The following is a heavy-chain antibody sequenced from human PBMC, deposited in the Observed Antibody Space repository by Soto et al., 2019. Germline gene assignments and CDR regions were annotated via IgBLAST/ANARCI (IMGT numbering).Heavy chain of an antibody. CDR3: ARVLAKGVGRAGFDY. Sequence: QVQLVQSGAEVKKPGASVKVSCKTSGYTFTGYYMHWVRQAPGQGLEWMGWINPNSGGTKYPQKFQGRVTRTRASSTSTVYRSLTGRKSDDTAVYYGARVLAKGVGRAGFDYWGQGTWSPSP. CDR1: GYTFTGYY. V-gene: IGHV1-2*02. J-gene: IGHJ4*02. CDR2: INPNSGGT. D-gene: IGHD3-16*01.